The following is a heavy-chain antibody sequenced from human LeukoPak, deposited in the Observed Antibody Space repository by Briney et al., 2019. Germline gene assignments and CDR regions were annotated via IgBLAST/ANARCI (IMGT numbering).Heavy chain of an antibody. D-gene: IGHD5-12*01. CDR1: GFTFTTYC. Sequence: GESLRLSCAASGFTFTTYCMSWVRQLPGKGLEWVSAISGSGGSTYYADSVKGRFTISRDNSKNTLYLQMNSLRAEDAAVYYCAKSLGGYTNYFDYWGQGTLVTVSS. CDR2: ISGSGGST. CDR3: AKSLGGYTNYFDY. J-gene: IGHJ4*02. V-gene: IGHV3-23*01.